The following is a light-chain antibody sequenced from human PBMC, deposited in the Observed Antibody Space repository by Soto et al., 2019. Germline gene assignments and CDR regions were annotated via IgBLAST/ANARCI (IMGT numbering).Light chain of an antibody. Sequence: EIVLTQSPGTLSLSPGERATLSCRASQSVSSSYFAWYQQKPGQAPRRLIYGASSRATGIPDRFSGSGSGTDFTLIISRLEPEDFAVYYCQQYGSSPYTFGQGTKLEIK. J-gene: IGKJ2*01. CDR1: QSVSSSY. V-gene: IGKV3-20*01. CDR2: GAS. CDR3: QQYGSSPYT.